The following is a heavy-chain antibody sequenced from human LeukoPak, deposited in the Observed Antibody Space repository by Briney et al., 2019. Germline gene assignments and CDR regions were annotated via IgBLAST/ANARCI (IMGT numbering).Heavy chain of an antibody. Sequence: PGGSLRLSCAASGFTFNYYAMSWVRQAPGKGLAWVSGITASGDSTYYADSVKGRFTMSRDNSKNTVYLQMNSLRVDDTAVYYCARRDIVVIVSASDYWGQGTLVTVSS. D-gene: IGHD2-15*01. CDR3: ARRDIVVIVSASDY. J-gene: IGHJ4*02. V-gene: IGHV3-23*01. CDR1: GFTFNYYA. CDR2: ITASGDST.